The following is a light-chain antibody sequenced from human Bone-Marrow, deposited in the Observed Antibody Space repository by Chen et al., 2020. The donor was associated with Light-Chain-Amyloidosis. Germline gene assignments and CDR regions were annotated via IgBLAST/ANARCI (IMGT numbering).Light chain of an antibody. CDR1: NIGSTS. CDR2: DDS. CDR3: QVWDRSSDRPV. Sequence: SYVLTQPSSVSVAPGKTATIACGGNNIGSTSVHWYQQTPGQAPLLGVYDDSDRPPGITERVSGSNSGNTATLTISRVEVGDEADYYCQVWDRSSDRPVFGGGTKLTVL. V-gene: IGLV3-21*03. J-gene: IGLJ3*02.